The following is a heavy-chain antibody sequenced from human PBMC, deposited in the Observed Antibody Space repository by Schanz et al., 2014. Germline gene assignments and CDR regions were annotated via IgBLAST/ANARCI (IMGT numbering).Heavy chain of an antibody. CDR1: GFTFFGSFA. V-gene: IGHV3-21*01. CDR3: VPMSIAAH. Sequence: EVQLLESGGGLVQPGGSLRLSRVASGFTFFGSFAMSWVRQAPGKGLEWVSSISSSSSYIFYADSVKGRFTISRDNAKNSLYLQRNSLRADDTAVYYCVPMSIAAHWGQGTLVTVSS. CDR2: ISSSSSYI. D-gene: IGHD6-6*01. J-gene: IGHJ4*02.